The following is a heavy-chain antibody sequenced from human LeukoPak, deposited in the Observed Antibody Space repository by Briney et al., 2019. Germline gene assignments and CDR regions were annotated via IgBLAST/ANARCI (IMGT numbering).Heavy chain of an antibody. CDR3: ARDRAPQVYFDY. Sequence: GGSLRLSCAASGFTFSSYSMNWVRQAPGKGLEWVSSISSSSSYIYYADSVEGRFTISRDNAKNSLYLQMNSLRAEDTAVYYCARDRAPQVYFDYWGQGTLVTVSS. V-gene: IGHV3-21*01. CDR1: GFTFSSYS. CDR2: ISSSSSYI. J-gene: IGHJ4*02.